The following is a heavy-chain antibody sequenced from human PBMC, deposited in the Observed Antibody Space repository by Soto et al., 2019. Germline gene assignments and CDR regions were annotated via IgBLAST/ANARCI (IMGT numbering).Heavy chain of an antibody. V-gene: IGHV3-30-3*01. J-gene: IGHJ6*02. CDR3: AREIFYYGSGTSDGMDV. Sequence: GGSLRLSCAASGFTFSSYAMHWVRQAPGKGLEWVAVISYDGSNKYYADSVKGRFTISRDNSKNTLYLQMNSLRAEDTAVYYCAREIFYYGSGTSDGMDVWGQGTTVTVSS. CDR2: ISYDGSNK. D-gene: IGHD3-10*01. CDR1: GFTFSSYA.